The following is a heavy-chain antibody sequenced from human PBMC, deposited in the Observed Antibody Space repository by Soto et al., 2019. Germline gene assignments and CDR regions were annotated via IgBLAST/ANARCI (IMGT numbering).Heavy chain of an antibody. Sequence: PGESLRLSCAVSGFTFNSNDMTWVRQAPGKGLEWVSTISSSGAFTYHADSVRGRLTISRDNSKNTVYLQMNSLRAEDTAVYYCVKHQVSLVRGISPFDYWGQGALVTVSS. CDR2: ISSSGAFT. CDR3: VKHQVSLVRGISPFDY. CDR1: GFTFNSND. D-gene: IGHD3-10*01. J-gene: IGHJ4*02. V-gene: IGHV3-23*01.